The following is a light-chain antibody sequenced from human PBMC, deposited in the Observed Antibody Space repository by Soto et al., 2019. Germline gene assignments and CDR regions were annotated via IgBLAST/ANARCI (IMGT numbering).Light chain of an antibody. Sequence: DIQMTQSPSSLSASVGDTVTITCRASHYISNYLAWFQQKPGKAPRSLMYAVSYLQSGVPSKFSGGGSGTEFNLTISSLQTEDFATYYCQQYNSYPWTFGQGTKVDLK. CDR3: QQYNSYPWT. CDR1: HYISNY. CDR2: AVS. J-gene: IGKJ1*01. V-gene: IGKV1-16*02.